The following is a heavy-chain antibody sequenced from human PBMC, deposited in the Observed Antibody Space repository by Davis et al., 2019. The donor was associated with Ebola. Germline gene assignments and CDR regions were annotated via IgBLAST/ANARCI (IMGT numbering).Heavy chain of an antibody. D-gene: IGHD3-16*02. CDR1: GGSISSSSYY. Sequence: GSLRLSCTVSGGSISSSSYYWGWIRQPPGKGLEWIGSIYYSGSTYYNPSLKSRVTISVDTSKNQFSLKLSSVTAADTAVYYCARTQEGYVWGSYRYTKPFDYWGQGTLVTVSS. CDR3: ARTQEGYVWGSYRYTKPFDY. CDR2: IYYSGST. J-gene: IGHJ4*02. V-gene: IGHV4-39*01.